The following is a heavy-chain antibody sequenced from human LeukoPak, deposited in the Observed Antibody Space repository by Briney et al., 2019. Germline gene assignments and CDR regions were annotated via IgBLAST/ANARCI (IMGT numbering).Heavy chain of an antibody. D-gene: IGHD3-10*01. CDR1: GGSISSYY. V-gene: IGHV4-4*07. CDR2: IYTSGST. CDR3: ARDHLYYGSGSYYTKNDYYYYGMDV. Sequence: SETLSLTCTDSGGSISSYYWTWIRQPAGKGLEWIGRIYTSGSTNYNPSLKSRVPMSVDTSTNQFSLKLSSVTAADTAVYYCARDHLYYGSGSYYTKNDYYYYGMDVWGQGTTVTVSS. J-gene: IGHJ6*02.